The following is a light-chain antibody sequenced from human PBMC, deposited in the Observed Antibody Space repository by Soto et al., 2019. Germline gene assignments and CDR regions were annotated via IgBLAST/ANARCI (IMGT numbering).Light chain of an antibody. J-gene: IGLJ1*01. V-gene: IGLV9-49*01. Sequence: QAVVTQSPSASASLGASVTLTCTLSSGYSNYKVDWYQQRPGKGPRFVMRVGTGGIVGSKGDGIPDHFSVLASGLNRYLTIKNIQEEDESDYHCGADHGSGSNFVYVFGTGTKVTVL. CDR1: SGYSNYK. CDR3: GADHGSGSNFVYV. CDR2: VGTGGIVG.